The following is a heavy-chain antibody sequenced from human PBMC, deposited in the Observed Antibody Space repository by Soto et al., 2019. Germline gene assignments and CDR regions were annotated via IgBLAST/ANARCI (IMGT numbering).Heavy chain of an antibody. V-gene: IGHV3-30-3*01. J-gene: IGHJ4*02. Sequence: VQLVESGGGVVQPGRSLRLSCAASGFTFSSYAMHWVRQAPGKGLEWVAVISYDGSNKYYADSVKGRFTISRDNSKNTLYLQMNSLRAEDTAVYYCARDREGSGWFGADYWGQGTLVTVSS. CDR3: ARDREGSGWFGADY. D-gene: IGHD6-19*01. CDR1: GFTFSSYA. CDR2: ISYDGSNK.